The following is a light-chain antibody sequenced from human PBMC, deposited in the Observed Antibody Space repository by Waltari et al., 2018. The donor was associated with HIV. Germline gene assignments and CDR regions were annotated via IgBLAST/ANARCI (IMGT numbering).Light chain of an antibody. Sequence: LMTQSPATLSVSPGERATLSCRASQCVSSNLAWYQQKPGQAPRLLIYGASTRATGIPVRFSGSGFGTDFALTINSLQSEDFAVYYCQQYNNWPPWTFGQGTKVEIK. J-gene: IGKJ1*01. CDR2: GAS. CDR1: QCVSSN. V-gene: IGKV3-15*01. CDR3: QQYNNWPPWT.